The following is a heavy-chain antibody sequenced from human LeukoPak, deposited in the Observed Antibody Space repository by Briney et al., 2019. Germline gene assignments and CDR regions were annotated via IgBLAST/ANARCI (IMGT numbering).Heavy chain of an antibody. D-gene: IGHD3-10*01. CDR3: ARGPHYGSGSPDYYYYYMDV. V-gene: IGHV1-8*02. CDR1: GYTFTSYY. CDR2: MNPNSGNT. Sequence: ASVKVSCKASGYTFTSYYMHWVRQAPGQGLEWMGWMNPNSGNTGYAQKFQGRVTMTRNTSISTAYMELSSLRSEDTAVYYCARGPHYGSGSPDYYYYYMDVWGKGTTVTVSS. J-gene: IGHJ6*03.